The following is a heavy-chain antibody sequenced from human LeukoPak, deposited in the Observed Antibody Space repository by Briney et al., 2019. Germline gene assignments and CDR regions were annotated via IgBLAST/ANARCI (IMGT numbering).Heavy chain of an antibody. CDR2: IYTSGST. V-gene: IGHV4-4*09. Sequence: SETLSLTCTVSGGSISSYYWSWIRQPPGKGLEWIGYIYTSGSTNYNPSLKSRVTISVDTSKNQFSLKLSSVTAADTAVYYCAGSYYDFWSGQNWFDPWGQGTLVTVSS. CDR1: GGSISSYY. D-gene: IGHD3-3*01. J-gene: IGHJ5*02. CDR3: AGSYYDFWSGQNWFDP.